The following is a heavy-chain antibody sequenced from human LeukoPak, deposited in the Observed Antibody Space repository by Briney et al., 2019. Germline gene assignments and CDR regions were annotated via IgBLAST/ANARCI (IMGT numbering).Heavy chain of an antibody. J-gene: IGHJ2*01. D-gene: IGHD3-22*01. CDR1: DGSISSYY. V-gene: IGHV4-59*01. CDR3: ARNQHSYDSSGPGYWYFDL. Sequence: SETLSLTCTVSDGSISSYYWSWIRQPPGKGLEWIGYIYHSGSTNYNPSLKSRVTISVHTSKNEFSLKLSSVTAADTAMYYCARNQHSYDSSGPGYWYFDLWGRGTLVTVSS. CDR2: IYHSGST.